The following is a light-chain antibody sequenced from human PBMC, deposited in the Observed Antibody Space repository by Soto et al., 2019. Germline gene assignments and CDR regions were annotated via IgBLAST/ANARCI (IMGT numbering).Light chain of an antibody. J-gene: IGKJ5*01. V-gene: IGKV1-5*01. CDR2: GSS. Sequence: RLTQSPSSPSASVGDTVTISCRASQDISTYLDWYQQKPGKAPTLLIFGSSSLHNGVPPRFAGSGSGSEFTLTINRLQPDDFATYYCQHYTLYSAPFGQGTRV. CDR1: QDISTY. CDR3: QHYTLYSAP.